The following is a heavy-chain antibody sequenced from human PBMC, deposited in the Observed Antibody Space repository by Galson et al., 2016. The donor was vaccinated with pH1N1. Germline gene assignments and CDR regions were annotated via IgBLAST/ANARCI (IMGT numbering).Heavy chain of an antibody. D-gene: IGHD4-17*01. Sequence: SVKVSCKASGGTFSSYAISWVRQAPGHGLEWMGGTIPIFGILNYAQNFQGRVTITADEFTSTAYMELSSLTSEDTAVYYCAGAGFGAYKFDSWGQGTLVTVSS. V-gene: IGHV1-69*13. CDR3: AGAGFGAYKFDS. J-gene: IGHJ4*02. CDR1: GGTFSSYA. CDR2: TIPIFGIL.